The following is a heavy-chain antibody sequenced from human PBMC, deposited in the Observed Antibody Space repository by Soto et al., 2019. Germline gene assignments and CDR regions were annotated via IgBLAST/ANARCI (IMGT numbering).Heavy chain of an antibody. CDR2: IYYSGST. J-gene: IGHJ6*02. Sequence: SETLSLTCSVSGGSISSVSYYWCWIRQHPGKGLEWIGYIYYSGSTYYNPSLKSRVTISVDTSKNQFSLKLSSVTAADTSVYYCARVCGGDCHYGMDVWGQGTTVTVSS. V-gene: IGHV4-31*03. CDR3: ARVCGGDCHYGMDV. CDR1: GGSISSVSYY. D-gene: IGHD2-21*02.